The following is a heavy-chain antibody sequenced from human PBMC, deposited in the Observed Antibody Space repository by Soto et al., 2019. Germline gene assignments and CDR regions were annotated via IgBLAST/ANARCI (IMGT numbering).Heavy chain of an antibody. J-gene: IGHJ4*02. Sequence: GGPLRLSCAASGFTFSSYWMSWVRQAPGKGLEWVANIKQDGSEKYYVDSVKGRFTISRDNAKNSLYLQMNSLRAEDTAVYYCASGVRYYYDSSGYYASDYWGQGTLVTVSX. D-gene: IGHD3-22*01. CDR2: IKQDGSEK. CDR1: GFTFSSYW. V-gene: IGHV3-7*01. CDR3: ASGVRYYYDSSGYYASDY.